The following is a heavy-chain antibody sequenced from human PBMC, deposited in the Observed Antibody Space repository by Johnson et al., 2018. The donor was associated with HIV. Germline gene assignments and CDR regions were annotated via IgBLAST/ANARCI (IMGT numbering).Heavy chain of an antibody. J-gene: IGHJ3*01. V-gene: IGHV3-23*04. CDR3: ANLFQFTMIVVVIDAFDF. Sequence: VQLVESGGGLVQPGRSLRLSCAASGFTFSSYAMNWVRQAPGKGLEWVSGITASGAGTYYADSVKGRFTISRDNSKNTLYLQMSSLRAEDTAVYYCANLFQFTMIVVVIDAFDFWGQGTMVTVSS. CDR1: GFTFSSYA. CDR2: ITASGAGT. D-gene: IGHD3-22*01.